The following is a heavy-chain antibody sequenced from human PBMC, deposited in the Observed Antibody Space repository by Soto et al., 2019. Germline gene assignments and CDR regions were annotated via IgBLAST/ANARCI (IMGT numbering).Heavy chain of an antibody. CDR2: ISYDGSNK. CDR3: AKIRSGGTLHYGMHV. Sequence: VQLVESGGGVVQPGRSLRLSCAASGFTFSSYGMHWVRQAPGKGLEWVAVISYDGSNKYYADSVKGRFTISRDNSKNTLYLQMNSRRAEDTAVYYCAKIRSGGTLHYGMHVWGQGTTVTVSS. J-gene: IGHJ6*02. CDR1: GFTFSSYG. V-gene: IGHV3-30*18. D-gene: IGHD2-15*01.